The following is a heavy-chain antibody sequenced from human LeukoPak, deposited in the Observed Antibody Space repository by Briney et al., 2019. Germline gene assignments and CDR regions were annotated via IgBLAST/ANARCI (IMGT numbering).Heavy chain of an antibody. V-gene: IGHV4-30-2*01. D-gene: IGHD5-12*01. CDR3: ARVGRGYEYYFDY. J-gene: IGHJ4*02. CDR1: GGSISSGGYS. CDR2: IYHSGST. Sequence: SETLSLTCAVYGGSISSGGYSWSWIRQPPGKGLEWIGYIYHSGSTYYDPSLKSRVTISVDRSTNQFSLKLSSVTAADTAVYYCARVGRGYEYYFDYWGQGTLVTVSS.